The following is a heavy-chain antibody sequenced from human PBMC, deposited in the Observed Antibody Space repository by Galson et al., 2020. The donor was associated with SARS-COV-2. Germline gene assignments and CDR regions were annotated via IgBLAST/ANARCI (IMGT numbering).Heavy chain of an antibody. CDR3: AKGLRYLEWLFHYFDL. Sequence: GESLKISCAGSGFSFSSYAMSWVRQAPGKGLEWVSVISATGGSTYYADSVTGRFTVSRDHAENTLYLHMNSLRAEDTAVYYCAKGLRYLEWLFHYFDLWGQGTLVTVSS. V-gene: IGHV3-23*01. CDR1: GFSFSSYA. D-gene: IGHD3-3*01. J-gene: IGHJ4*02. CDR2: ISATGGST.